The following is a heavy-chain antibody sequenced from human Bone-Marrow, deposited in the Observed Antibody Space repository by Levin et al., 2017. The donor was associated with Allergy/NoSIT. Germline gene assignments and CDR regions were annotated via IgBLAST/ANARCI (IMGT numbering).Heavy chain of an antibody. CDR1: GFTFSSYG. Sequence: GGSLRLSCAASGFTFSSYGMHWVRQAPGKGLEWVAVISYEGSNKYFADSVKGRFTISRDNPQNTLYLQMNSLRAEDTADYFCAKDADRAMGKRFYAMDVWGQGTTVTVSS. CDR2: ISYEGSNK. V-gene: IGHV3-30*18. CDR3: AKDADRAMGKRFYAMDV. D-gene: IGHD5-18*01. J-gene: IGHJ6*02.